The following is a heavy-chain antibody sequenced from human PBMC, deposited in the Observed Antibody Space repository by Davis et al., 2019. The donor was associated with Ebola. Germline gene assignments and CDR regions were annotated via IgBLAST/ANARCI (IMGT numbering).Heavy chain of an antibody. CDR3: ATSGPYGDYWFDP. CDR2: IYYSGST. D-gene: IGHD4-17*01. J-gene: IGHJ5*02. CDR1: GGSISSSSYY. V-gene: IGHV4-39*01. Sequence: MPSETLSLTCTVSGGSISSSSYYWGWIRQPPGKGLEWIGSIYYSGSTYYNPSLKSRVTISVDTSKNQFSLKLSSVTAADTAVYYCATSGPYGDYWFDPWGQGTLVTVSS.